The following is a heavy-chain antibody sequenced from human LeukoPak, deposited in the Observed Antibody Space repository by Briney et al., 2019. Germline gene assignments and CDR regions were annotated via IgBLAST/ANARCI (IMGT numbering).Heavy chain of an antibody. CDR2: IYYSGST. CDR3: ARAPAPPLIVVVRRNLVSYAFDI. CDR1: GGSISSGDYY. Sequence: SQTLSLTCTVSGGSISSGDYYWSWIRQPPGKGLEWIGYIYYSGSTYYNPSLKSRVTISVDTSKNQFSLKLSSVTAAGTAVYYCARAPAPPLIVVVRRNLVSYAFDIWGQGTMVTVSS. J-gene: IGHJ3*02. D-gene: IGHD3-22*01. V-gene: IGHV4-30-4*08.